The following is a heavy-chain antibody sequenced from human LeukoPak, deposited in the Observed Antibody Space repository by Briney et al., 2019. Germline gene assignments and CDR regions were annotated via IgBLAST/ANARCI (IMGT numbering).Heavy chain of an antibody. CDR3: ARPYSSGWYSIDY. D-gene: IGHD6-19*01. Sequence: GGSLRLSCAASGFSFSSYAMTWARQAPVKGLEWVSAISGDGTRTYYADSVKGRFTISRDNSKNTLYLQMNSLRAEDTAVYYCARPYSSGWYSIDYWGQGTLVTVSS. V-gene: IGHV3-23*01. CDR2: ISGDGTRT. J-gene: IGHJ4*02. CDR1: GFSFSSYA.